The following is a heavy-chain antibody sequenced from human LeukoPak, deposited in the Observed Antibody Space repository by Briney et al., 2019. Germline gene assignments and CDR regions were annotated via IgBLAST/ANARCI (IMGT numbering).Heavy chain of an antibody. V-gene: IGHV4-39*01. J-gene: IGHJ3*02. CDR1: GGSISSSSYY. Sequence: SGTLSLTCTVSGGSISSSSYYWGWIRQPPGKGLEWIGSIYYSGSTYYNPSLKSRVTISVDTSKNQFSLKLSSVTAADTAVYYCARPNYYHYDSSDSLLREVDHAFDIWGQGTMVTVSS. CDR3: ARPNYYHYDSSDSLLREVDHAFDI. D-gene: IGHD3-22*01. CDR2: IYYSGST.